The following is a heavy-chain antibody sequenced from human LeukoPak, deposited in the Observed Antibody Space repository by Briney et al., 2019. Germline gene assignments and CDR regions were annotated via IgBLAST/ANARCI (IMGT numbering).Heavy chain of an antibody. V-gene: IGHV3-49*04. J-gene: IGHJ4*02. CDR1: GFTFGDYA. CDR2: IRSKAYGGTT. Sequence: GGSLRLSCTASGFTFGDYAMSWVRQAPGKGLEWVGFIRSKAYGGTTEYAASVKGRFTISRDDSKSIAYLQMNSLKTEDTAAYYCTRVPGQWLVLVDYWGQGTLVTVSS. D-gene: IGHD6-19*01. CDR3: TRVPGQWLVLVDY.